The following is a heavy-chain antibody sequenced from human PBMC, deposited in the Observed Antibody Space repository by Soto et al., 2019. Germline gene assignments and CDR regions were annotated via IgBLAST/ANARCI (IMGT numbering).Heavy chain of an antibody. CDR3: AKDLYGSGSYSYYGMDV. J-gene: IGHJ6*02. CDR2: ISWNSGSI. D-gene: IGHD3-10*01. CDR1: GFTFDDYA. Sequence: EVQLVESGGGLVQPGRSLRLSCAASGFTFDDYAMHWVRQAPGKGLEWVSGISWNSGSIGYADSVKGRFTISRDNAKNSLYLQMNSLRAEDTALYYCAKDLYGSGSYSYYGMDVWGQGTTVTVSS. V-gene: IGHV3-9*01.